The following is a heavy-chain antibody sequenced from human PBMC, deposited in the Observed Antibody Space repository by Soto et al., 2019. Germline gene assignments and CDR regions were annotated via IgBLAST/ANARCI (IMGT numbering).Heavy chain of an antibody. D-gene: IGHD4-17*01. CDR2: IYYSGST. V-gene: IGHV4-39*01. Sequence: PSETLSLTCTVSGSSISSSSYYWGWIRQPPGKGLEWIGSIYYSGSTYYNPSLKSRVTISVDTSKNQFSLKLSSVTATDTAVYYCASPYGDTPLDPAENWFDPGGQGTLVTVPS. CDR1: GSSISSSSYY. J-gene: IGHJ5*02. CDR3: ASPYGDTPLDPAENWFDP.